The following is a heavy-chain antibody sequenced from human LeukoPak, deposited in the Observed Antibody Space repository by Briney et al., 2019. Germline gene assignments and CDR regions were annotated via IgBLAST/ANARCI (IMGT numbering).Heavy chain of an antibody. CDR3: ARRGAITTSYFDY. J-gene: IGHJ4*02. D-gene: IGHD4-11*01. Sequence: GGSLRLSCAASGFTFSSYSMSWVRQAPGKGLDWVSSISSSSTYMFYADSVKGRFTISRDHAKNSLYLQMNSLRAEDTAVYYCARRGAITTSYFDYWGQGTLVTVSS. CDR2: ISSSSTYM. V-gene: IGHV3-21*01. CDR1: GFTFSSYS.